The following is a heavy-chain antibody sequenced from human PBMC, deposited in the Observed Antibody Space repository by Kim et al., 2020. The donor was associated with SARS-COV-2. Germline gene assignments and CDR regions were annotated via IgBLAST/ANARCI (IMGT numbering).Heavy chain of an antibody. D-gene: IGHD3-16*02. Sequence: WGSLRLSCAASGFTFSSYAMSWVRQAPGKGLEWVSAISGSGGSTYYADSVKGRFTISRDNSKNTLYLQMNSLRAEDTAVYYCAKDQRDYVWGSYRYINDYWGPGTLVTVSS. J-gene: IGHJ4*02. CDR1: GFTFSSYA. CDR3: AKDQRDYVWGSYRYINDY. V-gene: IGHV3-23*01. CDR2: ISGSGGST.